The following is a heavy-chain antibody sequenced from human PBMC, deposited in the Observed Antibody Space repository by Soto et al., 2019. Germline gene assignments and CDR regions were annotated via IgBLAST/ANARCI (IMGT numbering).Heavy chain of an antibody. D-gene: IGHD6-13*01. CDR3: ASIRIAAAGTGTDV. J-gene: IGHJ6*02. V-gene: IGHV3-21*01. Sequence: EVQLVESGGGLVKPGGSLRLSCAASGFTFSSYSMNWVRQAPGKGLEWVSAISSSSSYIYYADSVKGRFTISRDNAKNSLYLQMNGLRAEDTAVYYCASIRIAAAGTGTDVGGQGPTVTVSS. CDR2: ISSSSSYI. CDR1: GFTFSSYS.